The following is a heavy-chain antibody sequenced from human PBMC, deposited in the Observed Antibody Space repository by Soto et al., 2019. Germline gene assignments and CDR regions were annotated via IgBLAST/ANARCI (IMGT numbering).Heavy chain of an antibody. Sequence: EVQLLESGGGLVQPGGSLRISCAASGFTFNNYAMTWVRQAPGKGLEWVSASSGGGDTTSYADSVRGRFTVSRDGSKNTLYLQMSSLRAEDTALYYCAKGRGGSGSRTPRVDFGGQGTLVTFSS. CDR2: SSGGGDTT. CDR1: GFTFNNYA. V-gene: IGHV3-23*01. CDR3: AKGRGGSGSRTPRVDF. J-gene: IGHJ4*02. D-gene: IGHD3-10*01.